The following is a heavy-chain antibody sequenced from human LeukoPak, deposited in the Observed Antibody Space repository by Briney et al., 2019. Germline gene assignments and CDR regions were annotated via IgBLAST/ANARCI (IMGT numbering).Heavy chain of an antibody. V-gene: IGHV1-18*01. Sequence: VASVKVSCKASGYDFTSVGITWVRRAPGQGLEWMGWISPYNGNTRYAQKFQGRVAMTTDTSTTTAYMELRGLRFNDTAVYYCARAGPSSGWYFDYWGQGTLVTVSS. CDR2: ISPYNGNT. J-gene: IGHJ4*02. CDR1: GYDFTSVG. CDR3: ARAGPSSGWYFDY. D-gene: IGHD6-19*01.